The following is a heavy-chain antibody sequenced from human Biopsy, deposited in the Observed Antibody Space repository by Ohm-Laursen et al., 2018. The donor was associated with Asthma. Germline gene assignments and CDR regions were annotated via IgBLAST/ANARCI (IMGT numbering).Heavy chain of an antibody. CDR2: IIPIFGPT. J-gene: IGHJ6*02. V-gene: IGHV1-69*13. D-gene: IGHD5-12*01. CDR3: ARGYSGSDRIVYYYSGLEV. CDR1: GGTFSSYA. Sequence: VKISCKASGGTFSSYAISWVRQAPGQGLEWMGGIIPIFGPTNYAQKFQGRVTISADDSTSTAYMELSSLSSEDTAVYYCARGYSGSDRIVYYYSGLEVWGQGTTVTVSS.